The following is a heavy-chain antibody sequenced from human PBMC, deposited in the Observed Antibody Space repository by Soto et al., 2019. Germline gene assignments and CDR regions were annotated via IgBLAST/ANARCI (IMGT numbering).Heavy chain of an antibody. Sequence: PVGSLRLSCAASGFTFSSYGMHWVRQAPGKGLEWVAVISYDGSNKYYADSVKGRFTISRDNSKNTLYLQMNSLRAEDTAVYYCAKAHREGYYDFWSGYINYYYYYGMDVWGQGTTVTVSS. CDR2: ISYDGSNK. D-gene: IGHD3-3*01. CDR1: GFTFSSYG. CDR3: AKAHREGYYDFWSGYINYYYYYGMDV. V-gene: IGHV3-30*18. J-gene: IGHJ6*02.